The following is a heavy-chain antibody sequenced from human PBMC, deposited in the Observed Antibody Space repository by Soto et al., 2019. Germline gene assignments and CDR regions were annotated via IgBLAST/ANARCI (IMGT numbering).Heavy chain of an antibody. D-gene: IGHD6-13*01. J-gene: IGHJ3*02. Sequence: GASVKVSCKASGYTFTSYYMHWVRQAPGQGLEWMGIINPSGGSTSYAQKFQGRVTMTRDTSTSTVYMELSSLRSEDTAVYYCARAPSIAAAGTADAFDIWGQGTMVTVSS. CDR2: INPSGGST. CDR1: GYTFTSYY. CDR3: ARAPSIAAAGTADAFDI. V-gene: IGHV1-46*01.